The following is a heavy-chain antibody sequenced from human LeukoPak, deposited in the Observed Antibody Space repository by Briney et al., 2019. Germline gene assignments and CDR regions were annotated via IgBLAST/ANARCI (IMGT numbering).Heavy chain of an antibody. Sequence: KPSETLSLTCTVSGGSISSYYWSWIRQPAGKGLEWIGRIYTSGSTNYNPSLKSRVTMSVDTSKNQFSLKLSSVTAADTAVYYCARARSGTVTSYYYYYMDVWGKGTTVTVSS. V-gene: IGHV4-4*07. CDR1: GGSISSYY. CDR3: ARARSGTVTSYYYYYMDV. CDR2: IYTSGST. D-gene: IGHD4-17*01. J-gene: IGHJ6*03.